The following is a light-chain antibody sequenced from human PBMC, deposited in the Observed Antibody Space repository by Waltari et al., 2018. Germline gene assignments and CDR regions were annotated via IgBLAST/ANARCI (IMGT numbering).Light chain of an antibody. CDR3: QQHGTLPAT. CDR2: RAT. CDR1: QSVGSSS. V-gene: IGKV3-20*01. J-gene: IGKJ1*01. Sequence: EIVLTQSPGTASLSPGERVTRSCRASQSVGSSSLAWYQQKPGQAPRLVIYRATRRATGIPDRFSGSGSGTDFSLTISRLEPEDFAVYYCQQHGTLPATFGQGTKVEIK.